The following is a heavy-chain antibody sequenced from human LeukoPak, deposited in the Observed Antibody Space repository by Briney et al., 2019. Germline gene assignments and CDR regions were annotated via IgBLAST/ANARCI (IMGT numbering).Heavy chain of an antibody. D-gene: IGHD6-13*01. CDR1: GFTLSSYE. CDR3: ARGPYSSNWYVDY. J-gene: IGHJ4*02. CDR2: ISRTGNSI. V-gene: IGHV3-48*03. Sequence: GGSLRLSCAASGFTLSSYEMNGVRLAPGKGVEGVSYISRTGNSIYYADSVKGRFTISRDSAKNSLYLQMNSLRAEDTAVYYCARGPYSSNWYVDYWGQGTLVTVAS.